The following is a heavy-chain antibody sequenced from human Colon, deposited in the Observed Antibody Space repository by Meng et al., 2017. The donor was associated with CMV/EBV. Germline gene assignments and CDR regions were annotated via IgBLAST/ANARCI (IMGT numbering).Heavy chain of an antibody. CDR3: VRSSGWSLFDY. CDR1: GYPFSDYY. Sequence: QVQLMQSGAGVQEPGASVKVSCKTSGYPFSDYYMHWVRQAPGQGLEWMGWIRSDGSATNYAQKFRGRVTMTRDASVSTAYMELSGLTSDDTAVYFCVRSSGWSLFDYWGPGALVTVSS. J-gene: IGHJ4*02. V-gene: IGHV1-2*02. D-gene: IGHD6-19*01. CDR2: IRSDGSAT.